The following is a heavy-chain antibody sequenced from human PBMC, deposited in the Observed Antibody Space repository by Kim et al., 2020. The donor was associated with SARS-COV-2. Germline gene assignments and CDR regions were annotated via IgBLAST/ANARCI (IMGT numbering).Heavy chain of an antibody. J-gene: IGHJ4*02. D-gene: IGHD1-1*01. Sequence: ASVKVSCKASGYTFSSYDINWVRKATGQGLEWMGWMNPNSGNTGYAQKFQGRVTMTRNTSTSTAYMDLSSLRSEDTAVYYCARGHAWNGGPYYFDYWGQGTLVTVSS. CDR3: ARGHAWNGGPYYFDY. CDR1: GYTFSSYD. V-gene: IGHV1-8*01. CDR2: MNPNSGNT.